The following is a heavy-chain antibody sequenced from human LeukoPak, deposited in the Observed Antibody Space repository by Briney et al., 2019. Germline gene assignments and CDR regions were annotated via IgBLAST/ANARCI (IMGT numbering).Heavy chain of an antibody. CDR2: VNPNNGDT. CDR1: GYTFTGYY. J-gene: IGHJ4*02. V-gene: IGHV1-2*02. Sequence: ASVKVSCKASGYTFTGYYIHWVRQAPGQGLEWMELVNPNNGDTKYAQKFQGRVTMTRDTSISTAYMELSRLRSDDTAVYYCARDSRVTNGDYWGQGTLVTVSS. CDR3: ARDSRVTNGDY. D-gene: IGHD3-10*01.